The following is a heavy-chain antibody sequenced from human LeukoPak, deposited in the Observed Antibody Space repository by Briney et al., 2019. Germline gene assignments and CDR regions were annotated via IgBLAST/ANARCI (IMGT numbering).Heavy chain of an antibody. CDR3: ARGSLYCTNGVCPYYYYGMDV. CDR1: GGSISSGSYY. D-gene: IGHD2-8*01. Sequence: SETLSLTCTVSGGSISSGSYYWSWIRQPAGKGLGWIGRIYTSGSTNYNPSLKSRVTISVDTSKNQFSLKLSSVTAADTAVYYCARGSLYCTNGVCPYYYYGMDVWGQGTTVTVSS. J-gene: IGHJ6*02. CDR2: IYTSGST. V-gene: IGHV4-61*02.